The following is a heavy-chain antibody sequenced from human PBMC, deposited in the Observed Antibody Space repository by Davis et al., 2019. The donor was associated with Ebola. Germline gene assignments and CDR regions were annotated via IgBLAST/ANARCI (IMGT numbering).Heavy chain of an antibody. V-gene: IGHV3-23*01. CDR3: AKDTSNNWFDI. CDR1: GFVFRNYV. Sequence: GESLNISCAASGFVFRNYVMSWVRQAPGKGLELVSTLRTSTDTYYADSVKGRFTISRDNSKNTLYLQMNGLRVEDTAIYYCAKDTSNNWFDIWGQGTNVTVSS. CDR2: LRTSTDT. D-gene: IGHD1-20*01. J-gene: IGHJ3*02.